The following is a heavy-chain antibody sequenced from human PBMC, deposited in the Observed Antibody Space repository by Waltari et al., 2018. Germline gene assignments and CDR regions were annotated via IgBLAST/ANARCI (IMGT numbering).Heavy chain of an antibody. D-gene: IGHD3-16*02. V-gene: IGHV4-34*01. CDR3: ARGDYDYVWGSYRYLYGMDV. CDR1: GGSFSGYY. J-gene: IGHJ6*02. Sequence: QVQLQQWGAGLLKPSETLSLTCAVYGGSFSGYYWSWIRQPPGKGLEWIGEINHSGSTNYNPSLKSRVTISVDTSKNQFSLKLSSVTAADTAVYYCARGDYDYVWGSYRYLYGMDVWGQGTTVTVSS. CDR2: INHSGST.